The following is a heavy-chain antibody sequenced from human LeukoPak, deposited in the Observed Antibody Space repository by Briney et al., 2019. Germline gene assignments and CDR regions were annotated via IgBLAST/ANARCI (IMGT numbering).Heavy chain of an antibody. CDR2: IYYSGST. D-gene: IGHD2-15*01. V-gene: IGHV4-39*07. CDR1: GGSISSSSYY. Sequence: PSETLSLTCTVSGGSISSSSYYWGWIRQPPGKGLEWIGSIYYSGSTYYNPSLKSRVTISVDTSKNQFSLKLSSVTAADTAVYYCARDRDYSMPFDIWGQGTMVTVSS. CDR3: ARDRDYSMPFDI. J-gene: IGHJ3*02.